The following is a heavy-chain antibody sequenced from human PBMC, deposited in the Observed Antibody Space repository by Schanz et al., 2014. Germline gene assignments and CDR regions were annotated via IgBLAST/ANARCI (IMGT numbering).Heavy chain of an antibody. CDR2: ISSSGSYT. V-gene: IGHV3-11*03. CDR3: ARGYGDSPTDF. J-gene: IGHJ4*02. Sequence: VQLLESGGGLVQPGGSLRLSCAASGFTFSDYYMSWIRQAPGKGLEWVSYISSSGSYTNYADSVKGRFTTSRDNGKKSMYLQMNSRRAEDTAVYYCARGYGDSPTDFWGQGTLVTVSS. CDR1: GFTFSDYY. D-gene: IGHD4-17*01.